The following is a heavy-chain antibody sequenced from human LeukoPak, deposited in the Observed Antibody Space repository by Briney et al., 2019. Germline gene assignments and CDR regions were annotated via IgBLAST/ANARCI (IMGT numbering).Heavy chain of an antibody. D-gene: IGHD3-9*01. CDR2: ISGSGGST. Sequence: PGGSLGLSCAASGFTFSSYAMNWVRQAPGKGLEWVSAISGSGGSTYYADSVKGRFTISRDNSKNTLYLQMNRLRVEDTAVYYCARKEIQIPLRYFDYWGQGSLVTVSS. CDR3: ARKEIQIPLRYFDY. V-gene: IGHV3-23*01. J-gene: IGHJ4*02. CDR1: GFTFSSYA.